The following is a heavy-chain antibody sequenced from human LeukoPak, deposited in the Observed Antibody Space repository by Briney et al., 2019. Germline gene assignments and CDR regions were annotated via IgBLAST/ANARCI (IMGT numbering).Heavy chain of an antibody. Sequence: GGSLRLSCAASGFTFSNAWMSWVRQAPGKGLEWVGRIKSKTDGGTTDYAAPVKGRFTISRDDSKNTLYLQMNSLRAEDTAVYYCARDRIQLWLSWYFDLWGRGTLVTVSS. CDR1: GFTFSNAW. CDR2: IKSKTDGGTT. V-gene: IGHV3-15*01. J-gene: IGHJ2*01. CDR3: ARDRIQLWLSWYFDL. D-gene: IGHD5-18*01.